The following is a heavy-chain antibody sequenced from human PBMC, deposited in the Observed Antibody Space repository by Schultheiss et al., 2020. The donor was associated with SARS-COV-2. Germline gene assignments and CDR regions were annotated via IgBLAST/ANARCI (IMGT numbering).Heavy chain of an antibody. V-gene: IGHV4-34*01. CDR2: INHSGST. CDR3: ARGPSGSYFYGLDV. D-gene: IGHD3-10*01. Sequence: GSLRLSCAVYGGSFSGYYWSWIRQPPGKGLEWIGEINHSGSTNYNPSLKSRVTISVDTSKNQFSLQLTSVTPEDTAVYYCARGPSGSYFYGLDVWGQGTTVTVSS. J-gene: IGHJ6*02. CDR1: GGSFSGYY.